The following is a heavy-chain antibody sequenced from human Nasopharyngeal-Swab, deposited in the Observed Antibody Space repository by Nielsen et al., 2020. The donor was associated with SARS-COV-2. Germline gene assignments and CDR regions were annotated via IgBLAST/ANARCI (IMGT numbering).Heavy chain of an antibody. D-gene: IGHD3-16*02. CDR1: GFIFSSYT. CDR3: ASEVGWSYRDFDY. J-gene: IGHJ4*02. CDR2: ISGGGGT. V-gene: IGHV3-23*01. Sequence: GSSLKISCVGSGFIFSSYTMHWVRQAPGRGLEWVSAISGGGGTFYAESVRGRFTVSRENFRKTLYLKMNSLRVEDTALYYCASEVGWSYRDFDYWGEGTLVTVSA.